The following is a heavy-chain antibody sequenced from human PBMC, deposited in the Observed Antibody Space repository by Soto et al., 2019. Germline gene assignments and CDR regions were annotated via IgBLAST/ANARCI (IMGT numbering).Heavy chain of an antibody. V-gene: IGHV3-66*01. Sequence: VRQAPGKGLEWVSVISSGGSTYYADSVKGRFTISRDNSKNTLYLQMNSLRAEDTAVYYCAREGLLYSSSWYIDYWGQGTLVTVSS. CDR3: AREGLLYSSSWYIDY. CDR2: ISSGGST. J-gene: IGHJ4*02. D-gene: IGHD6-13*01.